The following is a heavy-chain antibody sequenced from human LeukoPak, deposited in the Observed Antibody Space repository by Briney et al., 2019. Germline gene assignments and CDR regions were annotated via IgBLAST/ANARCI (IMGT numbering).Heavy chain of an antibody. V-gene: IGHV1-69*13. J-gene: IGHJ5*02. CDR2: IIPIFGTA. CDR1: GGTFSSYA. D-gene: IGHD2-15*01. Sequence: ASVKVSCKASGGTFSSYAISWVRQAPGQGLEWMGGIIPIFGTANYAQKFQGRVTITADESTSTAYMELSSLRSEDTAVYYCARVAGSPLLPNNWFDPWGQGTLVTVSS. CDR3: ARVAGSPLLPNNWFDP.